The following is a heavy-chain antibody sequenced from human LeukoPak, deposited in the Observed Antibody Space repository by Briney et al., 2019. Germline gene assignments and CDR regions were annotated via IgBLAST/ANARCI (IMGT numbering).Heavy chain of an antibody. D-gene: IGHD2-21*02. Sequence: GGSLRLSCVASGFTFSDHYMDWVRQAPGKGLEWVGRTRNKANSYTTEYAASVKGRFTISRDDSKNSLYLQMNSLKTEDTAVYYCAREIVVVTASIYYYYYGMDVWGQGTTVTVSS. CDR1: GFTFSDHY. V-gene: IGHV3-72*01. CDR2: TRNKANSYTT. CDR3: AREIVVVTASIYYYYYGMDV. J-gene: IGHJ6*02.